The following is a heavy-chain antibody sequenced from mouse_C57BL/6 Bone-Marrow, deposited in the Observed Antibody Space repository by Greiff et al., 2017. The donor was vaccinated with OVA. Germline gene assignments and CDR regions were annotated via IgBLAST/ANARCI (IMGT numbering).Heavy chain of an antibody. J-gene: IGHJ1*03. CDR2: ISAGGSYT. CDR3: ARGGPTIVTTWYFDV. V-gene: IGHV5-4*03. CDR1: GFTFSSYA. D-gene: IGHD2-5*01. Sequence: EVKLVESGGGLVKPGGSLKLSCAASGFTFSSYAMSWVRQTPAKRLEWVATISAGGSYTYYPDNVKGRFTISRDNSQNNLYLQMRHLKSEDTAMYYCARGGPTIVTTWYFDVWGTGTTVTVSS.